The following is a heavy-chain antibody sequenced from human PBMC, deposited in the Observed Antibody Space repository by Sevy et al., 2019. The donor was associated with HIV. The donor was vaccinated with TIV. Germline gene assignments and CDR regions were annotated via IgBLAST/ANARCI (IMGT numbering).Heavy chain of an antibody. Sequence: GGSLRLSCAASGFTFSSYEINWVRHAPGKGLEWVSYISSSGSTIFYADSVRGRFTISRDNAKNSMYLQMNSLRADDTASYYCAGDQGSSPYCSDDCYLHYGLDIWGQGTMVTVSS. CDR1: GFTFSSYE. D-gene: IGHD2-21*02. CDR2: ISSSGSTI. CDR3: AGDQGSSPYCSDDCYLHYGLDI. J-gene: IGHJ3*02. V-gene: IGHV3-48*03.